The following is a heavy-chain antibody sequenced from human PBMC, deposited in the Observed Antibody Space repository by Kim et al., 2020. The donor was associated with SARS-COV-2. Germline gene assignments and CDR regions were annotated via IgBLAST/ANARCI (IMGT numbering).Heavy chain of an antibody. Sequence: RFTISRDDSKNTLYLQMNSLKTEDTAVYYCTTGYCSGGSCYWYYYYGMDVWGQGTTVTVSS. J-gene: IGHJ6*02. D-gene: IGHD2-15*01. V-gene: IGHV3-15*01. CDR3: TTGYCSGGSCYWYYYYGMDV.